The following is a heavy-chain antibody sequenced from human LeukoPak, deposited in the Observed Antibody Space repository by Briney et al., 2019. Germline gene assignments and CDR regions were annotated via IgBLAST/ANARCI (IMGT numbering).Heavy chain of an antibody. CDR3: ARVRRNSGYYRYFDY. V-gene: IGHV3-74*01. D-gene: IGHD3-22*01. CDR2: INSDGSST. J-gene: IGHJ4*02. Sequence: GGSLRLSCAASGFTFSSYWMHWVRHAPGKGLVWVSRINSDGSSTSYADSVKGRFTISRDNAKNTLYLQMNSLRAEDTAVYYCARVRRNSGYYRYFDYWGQGTLVTVSS. CDR1: GFTFSSYW.